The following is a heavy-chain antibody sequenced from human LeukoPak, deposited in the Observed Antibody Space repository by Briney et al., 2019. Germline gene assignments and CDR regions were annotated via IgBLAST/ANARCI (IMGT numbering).Heavy chain of an antibody. CDR3: ASRGWGSEQLVFDY. J-gene: IGHJ4*02. V-gene: IGHV1-69*05. CDR1: GGTFSSYV. Sequence: ASVKVSCKASGGTFSSYVISWVRQAPGQGLEWMGGIIPMFGTTDYAQKFQGRVTMTRDASISTAYMELSRLRSDDTAVYYCASRGWGSEQLVFDYWGQGTLVTVSS. CDR2: IIPMFGTT. D-gene: IGHD6-6*01.